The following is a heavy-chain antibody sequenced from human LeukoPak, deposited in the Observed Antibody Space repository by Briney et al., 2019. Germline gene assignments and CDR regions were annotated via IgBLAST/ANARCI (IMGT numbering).Heavy chain of an antibody. CDR3: AREYYYDSSGYPSYYYYYYGMDV. D-gene: IGHD3-22*01. V-gene: IGHV4-4*07. J-gene: IGHJ6*02. CDR2: IYTSGST. Sequence: PSETLSLTCTVSGGSISSYYGSWIRQPAGKGLEWIGRIYTSGSTNYNPSLKSRVTMSVDTSKNQFSLKLSSVTAADTAVYYCAREYYYDSSGYPSYYYYYYGMDVWGQGTTVTVSS. CDR1: GGSISSYY.